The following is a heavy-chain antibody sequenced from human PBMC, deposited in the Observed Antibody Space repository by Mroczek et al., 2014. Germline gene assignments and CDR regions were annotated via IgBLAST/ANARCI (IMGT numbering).Heavy chain of an antibody. Sequence: QVQLVQSGPGLVKPSETLSLTCTVSGGSISSSSYYWGWIRQPPGKGLEWIGSIYYSGSTYYNPSLKSRVTISVDTSKNQFSLKLSSVTAADTAVYYCARHVEAVAGTGSTWVYFDYWGQGTLVTVSS. CDR3: ARHVEAVAGTGSTWVYFDY. CDR1: GGSISSSSYY. V-gene: IGHV4-39*01. CDR2: IYYSGST. J-gene: IGHJ4*02. D-gene: IGHD6-19*01.